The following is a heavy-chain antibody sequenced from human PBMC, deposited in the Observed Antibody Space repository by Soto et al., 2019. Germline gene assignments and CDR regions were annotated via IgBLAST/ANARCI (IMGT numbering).Heavy chain of an antibody. CDR3: ARGYGGYNY. CDR2: IYHSGST. CDR1: GGSISSGGFS. D-gene: IGHD5-12*01. V-gene: IGHV4-61*08. Sequence: SETLSLTCAVSGGSISSGGFSWGWIRQPPGEGLEWIGYIYHSGSTNYNPSLKSRVTISVDTSKNQFSLKLSSVTAADTAVYYCARGYGGYNYWGQGTLVTVSS. J-gene: IGHJ4*02.